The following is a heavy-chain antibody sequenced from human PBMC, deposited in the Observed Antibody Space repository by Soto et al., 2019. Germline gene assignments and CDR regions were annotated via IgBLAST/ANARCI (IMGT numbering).Heavy chain of an antibody. V-gene: IGHV4-30-4*01. J-gene: IGHJ4*02. D-gene: IGHD2-2*01. CDR2: IYYSGSS. CDR3: AREVYHDRKIDY. Sequence: KPSETLSLTCTVSGGSISSGDFYWSWIRQPPGKGLEWIGYIYYSGSSYHNPSLQSRVTMSVDTSKNQFSLKLSSVTAADTAVYYCAREVYHDRKIDYWGQGTLVTVSS. CDR1: GGSISSGDFY.